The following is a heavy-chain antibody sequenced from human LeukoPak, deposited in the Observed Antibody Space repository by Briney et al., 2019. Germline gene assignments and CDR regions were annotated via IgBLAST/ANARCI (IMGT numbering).Heavy chain of an antibody. V-gene: IGHV3-7*04. J-gene: IGHJ4*02. CDR1: GFNFSTYW. CDR3: ARVRYTGSYSGY. D-gene: IGHD1-26*01. CDR2: IKSDGSEK. Sequence: PGGSLRLSCAASGFNFSTYWMSWVRQAPGKGLEWVANIKSDGSEKYYVDSVKGRFTISRDNAKNSLFLQMNSLRAEDTAVYYCARVRYTGSYSGYWGQGTLVTVSS.